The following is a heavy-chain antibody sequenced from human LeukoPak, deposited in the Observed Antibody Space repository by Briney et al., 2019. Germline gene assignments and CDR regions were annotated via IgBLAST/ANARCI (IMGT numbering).Heavy chain of an antibody. V-gene: IGHV4-38-2*02. CDR2: IYHSGST. J-gene: IGHJ6*03. Sequence: PSETLSLTCTVSGYSISSGYYWGWIRQPPGKGLEWIGSIYHSGSTYYNPSLKSRVTISVDTSKNQFSLKLSSVTAADTAVYYCARQVGGDYVGYYYYYYMDVWGKGTTVTISS. D-gene: IGHD4-17*01. CDR1: GYSISSGYY. CDR3: ARQVGGDYVGYYYYYYMDV.